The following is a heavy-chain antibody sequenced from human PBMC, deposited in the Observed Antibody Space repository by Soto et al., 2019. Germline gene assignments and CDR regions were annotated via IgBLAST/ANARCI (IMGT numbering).Heavy chain of an antibody. Sequence: QLQLQESGPGLVKPSETLSLTCTVSGSSISSSSYYWGWIRQPPGKGLEWIGSIYYSGSTYYNPSLKSRVTISVDTSKNQFSLKLSSVTAADTAVYYCARGTGYYDSSGYYEAPFDYWGQGTLVTVSS. D-gene: IGHD3-22*01. V-gene: IGHV4-39*01. CDR2: IYYSGST. J-gene: IGHJ4*02. CDR3: ARGTGYYDSSGYYEAPFDY. CDR1: GSSISSSSYY.